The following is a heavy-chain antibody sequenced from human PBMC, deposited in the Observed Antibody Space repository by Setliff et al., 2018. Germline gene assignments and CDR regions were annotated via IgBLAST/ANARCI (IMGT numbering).Heavy chain of an antibody. V-gene: IGHV4-38-2*01. J-gene: IGHJ4*02. CDR3: AGSLGGFDY. D-gene: IGHD3-16*01. Sequence: KPSETLSLTCAVSGYSISSGYYWGWIRQPPGKGLEWIGSIYHSGSTYYNPSLKSRVTISVDTSKNQFSLKLSSVTAADTAVYYCAGSLGGFDYWGQGTLVTVSS. CDR2: IYHSGST. CDR1: GYSISSGYY.